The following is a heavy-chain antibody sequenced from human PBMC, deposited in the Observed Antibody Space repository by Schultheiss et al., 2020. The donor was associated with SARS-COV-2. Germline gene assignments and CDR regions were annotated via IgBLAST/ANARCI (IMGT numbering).Heavy chain of an antibody. CDR1: GDSVSSNSDA. CDR2: TYYRSKWYN. J-gene: IGHJ3*02. Sequence: SQTLSLTCAISGDSVSSNSDAWNWIRQSPSRGLEWLGRTYYRSKWYNDYAVSVKSRITINPDTSKNQFSLQLNSVTPEDTAVYYCAREYCSSTSCYLDAFDIWGQGTMVTVSS. V-gene: IGHV6-1*01. D-gene: IGHD2-2*01. CDR3: AREYCSSTSCYLDAFDI.